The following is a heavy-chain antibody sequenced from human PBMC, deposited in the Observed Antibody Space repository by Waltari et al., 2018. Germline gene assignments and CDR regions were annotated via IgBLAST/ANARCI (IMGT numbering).Heavy chain of an antibody. CDR3: AIDGGSANY. CDR1: GYTFTGYY. J-gene: IGHJ4*02. CDR2: SNPDSGGP. D-gene: IGHD3-16*01. V-gene: IGHV1-2*06. Sequence: QVQLVQSGAEVKKPGSSVKVSCKASGYTFTGYYMHWVRQAPGQGLEWSGRSNPDSGGPNYARKFQGRVPMTRDTSISTAYMELSRLRSDDTAVYYCAIDGGSANYWGQGTLVTVSS.